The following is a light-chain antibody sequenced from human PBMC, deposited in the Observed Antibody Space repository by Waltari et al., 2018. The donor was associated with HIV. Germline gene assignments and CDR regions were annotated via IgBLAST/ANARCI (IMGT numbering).Light chain of an antibody. CDR3: CSYAGSDTLV. CDR2: EVK. CDR1: SSNVGTYNL. Sequence: HSALTQPASVSGSPGQSITISCTGTSSNVGTYNLVSWYPQHPGKAPKPLIYEVKRRPSGLSDRFSGSKSGNTASLTVSGLQAEDEAIYYCCSYAGSDTLVFGGGTSLTIL. J-gene: IGLJ3*02. V-gene: IGLV2-23*02.